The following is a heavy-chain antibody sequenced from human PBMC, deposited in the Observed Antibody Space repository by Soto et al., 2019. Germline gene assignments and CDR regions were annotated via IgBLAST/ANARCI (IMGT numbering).Heavy chain of an antibody. CDR2: INHSGST. CDR1: GGSFSGYY. V-gene: IGHV4-34*01. J-gene: IGHJ5*02. D-gene: IGHD3-10*01. Sequence: SETLSLTCAVYGGSFSGYYWGWIRQPPGKGLEWIGEINHSGSTNYNPSLKSRVTISVDTSKNQFSLKLSSVTAADTAVYYCARGGARTMVRGVINRWFDPWGQGTLVTVSS. CDR3: ARGGARTMVRGVINRWFDP.